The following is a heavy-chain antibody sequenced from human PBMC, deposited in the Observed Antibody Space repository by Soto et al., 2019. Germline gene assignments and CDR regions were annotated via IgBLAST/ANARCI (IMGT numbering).Heavy chain of an antibody. CDR2: ISDRGST. J-gene: IGHJ6*02. CDR1: GASITSGHW. Sequence: QVQLQESGPRLVRPSGALSLTCSVSGASITSGHWWTWVRQSPGKGLEWIGEISDRGSTNSNPSLKSRVSLSAGKSQNQFSLRLTSVTAADTAIYYCTRSTHAMNGGSHYMALDDDLVTGMDVWGPGTTVTVSS. D-gene: IGHD3-16*01. V-gene: IGHV4-4*02. CDR3: TRSTHAMNGGSHYMALDDDLVTGMDV.